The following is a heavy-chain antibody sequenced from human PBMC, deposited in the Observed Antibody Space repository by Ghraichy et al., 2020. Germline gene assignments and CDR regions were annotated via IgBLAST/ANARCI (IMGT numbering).Heavy chain of an antibody. V-gene: IGHV3-30*18. CDR2: ISYDGSNK. D-gene: IGHD6-13*01. CDR1: GFTFSSYG. J-gene: IGHJ5*02. Sequence: LSLTCAASGFTFSSYGMHWVRQAPGKGLEWVAVISYDGSNKYYADSVKGRFTISRDNSKNTLYLQMNSLRAEDTAVYYCAKRGESSSSRGWFDPWGQGTLVTVSS. CDR3: AKRGESSSSRGWFDP.